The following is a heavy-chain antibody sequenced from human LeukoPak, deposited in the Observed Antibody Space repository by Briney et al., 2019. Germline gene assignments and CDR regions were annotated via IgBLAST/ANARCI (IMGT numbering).Heavy chain of an antibody. D-gene: IGHD1-26*01. J-gene: IGHJ4*02. CDR2: IKPNTYGGTA. Sequence: PGGSLRLSCTASGFSFSKAWMTWIRQAPGKGLEWVGIIKPNTYGGTADYAAAVEGRFTISRDDSNNRLDLQMSSLKTDDTAIYYCNTWTKDSGNMVDSWGQGTLVTVSS. CDR1: GFSFSKAW. V-gene: IGHV3-15*01. CDR3: NTWTKDSGNMVDS.